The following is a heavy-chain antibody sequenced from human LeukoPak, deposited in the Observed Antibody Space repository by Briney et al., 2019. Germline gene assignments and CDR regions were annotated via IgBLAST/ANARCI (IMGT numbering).Heavy chain of an antibody. Sequence: PSETLSLTCTVSGGSISSYYWSWIRQPPGKGLEWIGCIYYSGSTNYNPSLKSRVTISVDTSKNQFSLKLSSVTAADTAVYYCARLTYYYGSGSPNAFDIWGQGTLVTVSS. CDR1: GGSISSYY. CDR2: IYYSGST. J-gene: IGHJ4*02. CDR3: ARLTYYYGSGSPNAFDI. V-gene: IGHV4-59*08. D-gene: IGHD3-10*01.